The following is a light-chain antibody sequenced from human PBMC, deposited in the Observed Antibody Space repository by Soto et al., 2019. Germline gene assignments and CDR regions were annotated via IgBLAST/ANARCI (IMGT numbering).Light chain of an antibody. J-gene: IGLJ1*01. CDR3: QSYDSSLRGI. CDR1: SSNIGAGYD. CDR2: DNT. V-gene: IGLV1-40*01. Sequence: QAVVTQAPSVSGAPGQRVTISCTGSSSNIGAGYDVHWYQQLPGTAPKLLIYDNTNRPSGVPDRFSGSKSGTSASLAITGLQVEDEAVYFCQSYDSSLRGIFGAGTKVTVL.